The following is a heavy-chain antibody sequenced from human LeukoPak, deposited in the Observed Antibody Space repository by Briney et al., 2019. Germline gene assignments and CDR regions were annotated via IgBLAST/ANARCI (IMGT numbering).Heavy chain of an antibody. Sequence: GGSLRLSCAASGFTFSSYAMSWVRQAPGKGLEWVSAISGSGGSTYYADSVKGRFTISRDNSKNTLYLQMGSLRAEDMAVYYCARAPGSGGANPRDWYSDLWVFGTLVTVP. CDR3: ARAPGSGGANPRDWYSDL. D-gene: IGHD1-26*01. CDR2: ISGSGGST. CDR1: GFTFSSYA. J-gene: IGHJ2*01. V-gene: IGHV3-23*01.